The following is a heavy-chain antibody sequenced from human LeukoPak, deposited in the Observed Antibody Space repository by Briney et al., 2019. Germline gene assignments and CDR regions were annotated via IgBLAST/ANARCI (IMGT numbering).Heavy chain of an antibody. V-gene: IGHV4-59*11. J-gene: IGHJ3*02. CDR1: GGSLSTHH. D-gene: IGHD1-26*01. CDR3: ARWWELKRGDAFDI. CDR2: ISDSGST. Sequence: SETLSLTCVVSGGSLSTHHWSWIRQSPGRGLEWIGYISDSGSTNYNPSLKSRVTISVDTSKNQFSLMLSSVTAADTAVYYCARWWELKRGDAFDIWGQGTMVTVSS.